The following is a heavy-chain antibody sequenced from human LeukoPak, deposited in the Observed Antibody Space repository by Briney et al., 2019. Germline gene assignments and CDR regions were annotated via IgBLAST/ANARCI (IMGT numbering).Heavy chain of an antibody. Sequence: PGGSLRLSCAASGFTFSSCGFHWVRQAPGKGLEWVAFIRYDGSNKYYADSVKGRFTISRDNSKNTLYLQMNSLRAEGTAVYYCARGATTTRFGRFDPWGQGTLVIVSS. V-gene: IGHV3-30*02. CDR3: ARGATTTRFGRFDP. CDR2: IRYDGSNK. J-gene: IGHJ5*02. CDR1: GFTFSSCG. D-gene: IGHD4-17*01.